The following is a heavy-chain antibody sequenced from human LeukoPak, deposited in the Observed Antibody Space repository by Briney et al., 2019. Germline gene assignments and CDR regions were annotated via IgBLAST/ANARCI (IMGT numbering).Heavy chain of an antibody. Sequence: SVKVSCKASGGTFSSYAISWVRQAPGQGLEWMGRIIPIFGTANYAQKFQGRVTITTDESTSTAYMELSSLRSEDTAVYYCAGGDFWSGSFDYWGQGTLVTVSS. CDR3: AGGDFWSGSFDY. CDR1: GGTFSSYA. J-gene: IGHJ4*02. CDR2: IIPIFGTA. V-gene: IGHV1-69*05. D-gene: IGHD3-3*01.